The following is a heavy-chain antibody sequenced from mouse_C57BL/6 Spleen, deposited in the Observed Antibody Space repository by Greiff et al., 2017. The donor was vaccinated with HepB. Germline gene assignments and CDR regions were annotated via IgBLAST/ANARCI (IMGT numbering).Heavy chain of an antibody. D-gene: IGHD1-1*02. CDR2: IWSGGST. CDR3: AKNMADGAYFDY. V-gene: IGHV2-5*01. Sequence: QVQLKHSGPGLVQPSQSLSITCTVSGFSLTSYGVHWVRQSPGKGLEWLGVIWSGGSTDYNAAFMSRLSITKENSKSHVFFKMNSLQADETAIYYWAKNMADGAYFDYWGKGTTLTVAS. CDR1: GFSLTSYG. J-gene: IGHJ2*01.